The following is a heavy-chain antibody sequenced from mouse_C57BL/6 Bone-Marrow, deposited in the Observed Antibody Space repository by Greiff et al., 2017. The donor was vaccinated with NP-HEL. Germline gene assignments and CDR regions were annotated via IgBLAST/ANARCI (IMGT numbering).Heavy chain of an antibody. J-gene: IGHJ4*01. CDR2: IWSDGST. CDR3: ARHCGNYERAMDY. Sequence: VKLVESGPGLVAPSQSLSITCTVSGFSLTSYGVHWVRQPPGKGLEWLVVIWSDGSTTYNSALKSRLSISKDNSKSQVFLKMNSLQTDDTAMYYCARHCGNYERAMDYWGQGTSVTVSS. D-gene: IGHD2-1*01. CDR1: GFSLTSYG. V-gene: IGHV2-6-1*01.